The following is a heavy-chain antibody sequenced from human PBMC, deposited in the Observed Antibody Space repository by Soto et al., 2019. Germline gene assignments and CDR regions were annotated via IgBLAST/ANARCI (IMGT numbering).Heavy chain of an antibody. CDR3: AHSLRSFYYFGLDV. CDR1: GASINRGDTDY. V-gene: IGHV4-31*03. CDR2: IYYSGRI. J-gene: IGHJ6*02. D-gene: IGHD3-10*01. Sequence: PSETLSLTCSVSGASINRGDTDYWYWIRQHPVKGLEWIGYIYYSGRIYYNPSLESRVTISVDTSKNQFSLKLTSVTAADTAVYYCAHSLRSFYYFGLDVWGQGTTVTVSS.